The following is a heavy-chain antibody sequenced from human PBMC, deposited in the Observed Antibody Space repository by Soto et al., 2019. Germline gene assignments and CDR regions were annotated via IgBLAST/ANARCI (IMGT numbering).Heavy chain of an antibody. Sequence: ASVKVSCKASGGTFSSYAISWVRQAPGQGLEWMGGIIPIFGTANYAQKFQGRVTITADESTSTAYMELSSLRSEDTAVYYCASWRDGYNSDYWGQGTLVTVSS. V-gene: IGHV1-69*13. J-gene: IGHJ4*02. CDR1: GGTFSSYA. CDR2: IIPIFGTA. CDR3: ASWRDGYNSDY. D-gene: IGHD5-12*01.